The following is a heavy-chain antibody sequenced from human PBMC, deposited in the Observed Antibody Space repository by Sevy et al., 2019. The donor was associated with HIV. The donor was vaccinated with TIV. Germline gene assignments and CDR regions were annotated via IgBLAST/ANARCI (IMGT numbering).Heavy chain of an antibody. CDR1: GYSFTSYW. D-gene: IGHD3-3*01. Sequence: GESLKISCKGSGYSFTSYWIGWVRQMPGKGLEWMGIIYPGDSDTRHSPSFQGQVTISADSSISTAYLQWSSLKASDTAMYYCARRRDFWKYNWFDPWGQGTLVIVSS. V-gene: IGHV5-51*01. CDR2: IYPGDSDT. CDR3: ARRRDFWKYNWFDP. J-gene: IGHJ5*02.